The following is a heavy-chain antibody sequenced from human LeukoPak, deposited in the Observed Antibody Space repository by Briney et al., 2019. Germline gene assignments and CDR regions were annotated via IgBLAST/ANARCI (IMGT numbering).Heavy chain of an antibody. J-gene: IGHJ4*02. CDR2: IYYSGTP. Sequence: SETLSLTCTVSGVSISSYYWSWIRQPPGKGLEWIGYIYYSGTPHYNPSLKSRVTISVDTSKNQFSLKLSSVTAADTAVYYCAASNYQHFDYWGQGTLVTVSS. CDR1: GVSISSYY. D-gene: IGHD4-11*01. V-gene: IGHV4-59*01. CDR3: AASNYQHFDY.